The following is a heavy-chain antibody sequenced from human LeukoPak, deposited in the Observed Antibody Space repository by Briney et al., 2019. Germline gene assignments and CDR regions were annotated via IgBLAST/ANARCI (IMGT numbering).Heavy chain of an antibody. CDR2: IIPIISRP. J-gene: IGHJ4*01. D-gene: IGHD4-11*01. Sequence: SVKVSCKASGGTFSSYTIHWVRQAPGQGLEWVGRIIPIISRPKSAQSFQGRVTITADTATVYLELSSLRPEDTALYYCARIGTPSNPFDSWGQGTLITVSS. CDR3: ARIGTPSNPFDS. V-gene: IGHV1-69*02. CDR1: GGTFSSYT.